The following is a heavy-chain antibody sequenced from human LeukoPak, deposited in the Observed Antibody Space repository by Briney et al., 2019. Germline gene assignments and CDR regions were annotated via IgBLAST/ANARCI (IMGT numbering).Heavy chain of an antibody. Sequence: GGSLRLSCAASGFTVSSNYMSWVRQAPGKGLEWIPVIYSGGSTYYADSVKGRFTISRDNSKNTLYLQMNSLRAEDTAVYYCVREYDSSGYYYFDYWGQGTLVTVSS. J-gene: IGHJ4*02. CDR2: IYSGGST. CDR1: GFTVSSNY. D-gene: IGHD3-22*01. CDR3: VREYDSSGYYYFDY. V-gene: IGHV3-66*01.